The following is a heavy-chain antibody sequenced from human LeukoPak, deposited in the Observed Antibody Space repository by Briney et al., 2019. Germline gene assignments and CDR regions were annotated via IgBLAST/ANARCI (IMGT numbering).Heavy chain of an antibody. D-gene: IGHD3-16*01. CDR2: IYHSGST. CDR1: GGSISSYY. Sequence: SETLSLTCTVSGGSISSYYWSWIRQPPGKGLEWIGSIYHSGSTYYNPSLKSRVTISVDTSKNQFSLKLSSVTAADTAVYYCARESRDYVSFDAFDIWGQGTMVTVSS. J-gene: IGHJ3*02. CDR3: ARESRDYVSFDAFDI. V-gene: IGHV4-38-2*02.